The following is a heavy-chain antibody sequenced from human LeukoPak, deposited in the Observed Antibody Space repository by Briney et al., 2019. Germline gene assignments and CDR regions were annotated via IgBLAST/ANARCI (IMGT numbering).Heavy chain of an antibody. Sequence: PSETLSLICTVSGGSTSSGNYYWGWIRQPPGKGLEWIGGISSSGNTYYNPSLKSRITISIDTSKNHFSLKLSSVSAADTAVYYCARLGAGPTYYDFWSGYSSFYFDYWGQGTLVTVSS. CDR2: ISSSGNT. V-gene: IGHV4-39*02. CDR3: ARLGAGPTYYDFWSGYSSFYFDY. J-gene: IGHJ4*02. D-gene: IGHD3-3*01. CDR1: GGSTSSGNYY.